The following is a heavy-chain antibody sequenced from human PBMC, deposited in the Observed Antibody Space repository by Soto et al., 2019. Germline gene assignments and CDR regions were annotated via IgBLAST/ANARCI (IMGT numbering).Heavy chain of an antibody. V-gene: IGHV3-23*01. D-gene: IGHD2-21*02. J-gene: IGHJ4*02. CDR1: GFMFSSYA. Sequence: QAGGSLRLSCAVSGFMFSSYAMTWVRQAPGKGLEWVSSISGSGGSTYYSDSVRGRFTISRDNSKKMLYLEMNSLKGDDTAVYYCAKDGSWGDHYYFDNWGQGTLVTVYS. CDR3: AKDGSWGDHYYFDN. CDR2: ISGSGGST.